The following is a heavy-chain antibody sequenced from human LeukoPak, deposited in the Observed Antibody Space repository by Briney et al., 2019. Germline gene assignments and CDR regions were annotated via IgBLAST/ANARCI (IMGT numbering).Heavy chain of an antibody. CDR2: IKPDGSEK. V-gene: IGHV3-7*01. J-gene: IGHJ5*01. CDR1: GFAFSASY. CDR3: VRGGTYWTVS. Sequence: GGSLSLSCAASGFAFSASYMSWVRKAPGKGLEWVATIKPDGSEKYHVDSVSGRFTISRDNTSDSLFLQMNSLRVDDTAVYYCVRGGTYWTVSWGQGTLVNVS. D-gene: IGHD1-14*01.